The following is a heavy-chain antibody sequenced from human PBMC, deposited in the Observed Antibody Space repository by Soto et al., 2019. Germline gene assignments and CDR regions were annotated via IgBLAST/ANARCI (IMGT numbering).Heavy chain of an antibody. V-gene: IGHV3-48*02. CDR1: GFTFSSYS. Sequence: PGGSLRLSCAASGFTFSSYSMNWVRQAPGKGLEWVSYISSSSSTIYYAESVKGRFTISRDNAKNSLYLQMNSLRDEDTAVYYRARVDSSSWYIFSSDNYGMDVWGQGTTVTVSS. CDR2: ISSSSSTI. CDR3: ARVDSSSWYIFSSDNYGMDV. D-gene: IGHD6-13*01. J-gene: IGHJ6*02.